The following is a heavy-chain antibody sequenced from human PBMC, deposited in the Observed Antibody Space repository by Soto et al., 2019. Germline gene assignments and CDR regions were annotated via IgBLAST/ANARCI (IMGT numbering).Heavy chain of an antibody. CDR2: ISGSGGST. CDR3: AKDSYDYSSGWSHFDY. D-gene: IGHD6-19*01. Sequence: GGSLRLSCAASGFTFSSYAMSWVRQAPGKGLEWVSAISGSGGSTYYADSVKGRFTISRDNSKNTLYLQMNSLRAEDTAVYYCAKDSYDYSSGWSHFDYWGHGTLVTVS. CDR1: GFTFSSYA. J-gene: IGHJ4*01. V-gene: IGHV3-23*01.